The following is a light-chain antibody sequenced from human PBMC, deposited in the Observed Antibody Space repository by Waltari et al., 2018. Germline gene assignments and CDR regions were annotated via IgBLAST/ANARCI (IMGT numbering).Light chain of an antibody. CDR2: EVS. CDR3: SSYTRRSTVV. Sequence: QSALTQPPSVSGSPGQSVTISCTGTSSDVGSYNRVSWYQQAPGTAPKLMIYEVSNRPSGVPVRFSGSKAGNTASLTISGLQTEDEADYYCSSYTRRSTVVFGGGTKLTVL. CDR1: SSDVGSYNR. J-gene: IGLJ2*01. V-gene: IGLV2-18*02.